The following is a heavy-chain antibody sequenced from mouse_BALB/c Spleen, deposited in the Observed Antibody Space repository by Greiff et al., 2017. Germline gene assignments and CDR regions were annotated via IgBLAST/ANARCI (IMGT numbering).Heavy chain of an antibody. J-gene: IGHJ3*01. CDR2: IYPGDGDT. CDR1: GYAFSSSW. V-gene: IGHV1-82*01. Sequence: QLQQSGPELVKPGASVKISCKASGYAFSSSWMNWVKQRPGQGLEWIGRIYPGDGDTNYNGKFKGKATLTADKSSSTAYMQLSSLTSVDSAVYFCARSETTTATTWFAYWGQGTLVTVSA. D-gene: IGHD1-2*01. CDR3: ARSETTTATTWFAY.